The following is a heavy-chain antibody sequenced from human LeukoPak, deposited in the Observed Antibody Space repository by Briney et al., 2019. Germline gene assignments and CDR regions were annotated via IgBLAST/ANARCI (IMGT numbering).Heavy chain of an antibody. V-gene: IGHV3-30*18. CDR1: GFSFSSSG. Sequence: GGSLRLSCAASGFSFSSSGMHWVRQAPGKGLEWVAFISYDGSNRYYADSVKGRFTISRDTSKNTLFLQMNSLKREDTAVYYCAKSFLAVALLGSWGQGTLVTVSS. J-gene: IGHJ5*02. CDR2: ISYDGSNR. D-gene: IGHD6-19*01. CDR3: AKSFLAVALLGS.